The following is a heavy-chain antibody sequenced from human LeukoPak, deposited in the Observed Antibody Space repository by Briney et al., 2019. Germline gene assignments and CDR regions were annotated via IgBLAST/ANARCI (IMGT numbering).Heavy chain of an antibody. CDR3: ARDRGGYTYSHDY. D-gene: IGHD5-18*01. Sequence: SETLSLSCAVSGGSISSNNWWIWVRQSPEKGLEWIGEIYHDGSTNYNPSLKSRVTISMDKSKNQLSLKLNFVTAADTAVYYCARDRGGYTYSHDYWGQGTLVTVSS. CDR2: IYHDGST. CDR1: GGSISSNNW. J-gene: IGHJ4*02. V-gene: IGHV4-4*02.